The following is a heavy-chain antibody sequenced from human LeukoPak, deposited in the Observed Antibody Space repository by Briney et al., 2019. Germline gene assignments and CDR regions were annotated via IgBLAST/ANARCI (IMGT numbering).Heavy chain of an antibody. CDR2: IYYSGST. CDR3: ARDTGIAAVFDP. D-gene: IGHD6-13*01. V-gene: IGHV4-59*01. J-gene: IGHJ5*02. Sequence: SETLSLTCTVSGGSISSYYWSWIRQPPGKGLEWIGYIYYSGSTNYNPSLRSRVTISVDTSKNQFSLKLSSVTAADTAVYYCARDTGIAAVFDPWGQGTLVTVSS. CDR1: GGSISSYY.